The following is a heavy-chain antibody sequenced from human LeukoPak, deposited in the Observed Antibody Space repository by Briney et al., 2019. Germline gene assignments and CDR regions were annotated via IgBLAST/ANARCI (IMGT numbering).Heavy chain of an antibody. Sequence: GGSLRLSCAASGSTFSSYSMNWVRQAPGKGLEWVSYISSSSSTIYYADSVKGRFTISRDNAKNSLYLQMNSLRAEDTAVYYCARGVVPAAIIWFDPWGQGTLVTVSS. CDR3: ARGVVPAAIIWFDP. CDR2: ISSSSSTI. D-gene: IGHD2-2*02. V-gene: IGHV3-48*01. J-gene: IGHJ5*02. CDR1: GSTFSSYS.